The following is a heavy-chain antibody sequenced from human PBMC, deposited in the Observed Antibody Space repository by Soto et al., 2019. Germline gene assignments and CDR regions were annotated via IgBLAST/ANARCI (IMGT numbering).Heavy chain of an antibody. CDR1: GYSFTSYW. Sequence: PGESLKISCKGSGYSFTSYWISWVRQMPGKGLEWMGRIDPSDSYTNYSPSFQGHVTISADKSISTAYLQWSSLRASDTAMYYCASGYYDFWSEGMIDYWGQGTLVTVSS. J-gene: IGHJ4*02. D-gene: IGHD3-3*01. CDR2: IDPSDSYT. V-gene: IGHV5-10-1*01. CDR3: ASGYYDFWSEGMIDY.